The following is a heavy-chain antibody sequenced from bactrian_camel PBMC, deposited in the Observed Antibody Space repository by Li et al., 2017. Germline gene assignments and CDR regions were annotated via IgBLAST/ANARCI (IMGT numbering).Heavy chain of an antibody. Sequence: VQLVESGGGSVQAGGSLKLSCAASGLTYVGGNCMGWFRQAPGREREGVAGIYSGGEPTYYDESVKGRFTISRDNRENTVYLEMNSLNPDDSAMYYCAANPFRPYDCRLSEANYDYWGQGTQVTVS. V-gene: IGHV3S40*01. J-gene: IGHJ4*01. D-gene: IGHD4*01. CDR2: IYSGGEPT. CDR3: AANPFRPYDCRLSEANYDY. CDR1: GLTYVGGNC.